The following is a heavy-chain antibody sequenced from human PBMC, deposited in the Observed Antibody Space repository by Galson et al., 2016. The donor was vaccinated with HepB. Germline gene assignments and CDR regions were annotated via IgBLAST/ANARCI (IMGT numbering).Heavy chain of an antibody. D-gene: IGHD3-10*01. V-gene: IGHV4-61*08. CDR1: GFSLSTSGMS. CDR2: IYDNGST. Sequence: LVKPTQTLTLTCTFSGFSLSTSGMSVSWIRQPPGKGLEWIGFIYDNGSTSYIPHYIPSLKSRVSISVDTSKNRFSLHLRSATAADTAVYYCARVRFGELYLDYWGQGIVVTVSS. J-gene: IGHJ4*02. CDR3: ARVRFGELYLDY.